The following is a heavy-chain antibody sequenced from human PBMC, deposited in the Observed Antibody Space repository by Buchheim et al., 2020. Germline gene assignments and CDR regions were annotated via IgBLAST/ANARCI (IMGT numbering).Heavy chain of an antibody. V-gene: IGHV3-48*02. J-gene: IGHJ4*02. CDR3: ARSVAGTFDS. CDR1: GFPFSIYS. Sequence: EVQLVESGGGLVQPGGSLRLSCAASGFPFSIYSMSWVRQAPGKGLEWVSYITSDIRTINYADSVKGRFTISRDNAKNSVYLQMNSLRDEDTAVYYCARSVAGTFDSWGQGTL. D-gene: IGHD3-10*01. CDR2: ITSDIRTI.